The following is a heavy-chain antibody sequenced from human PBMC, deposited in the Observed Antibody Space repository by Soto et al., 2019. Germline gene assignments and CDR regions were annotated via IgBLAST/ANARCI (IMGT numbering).Heavy chain of an antibody. CDR1: GFTFSSYS. CDR3: ASVGIVATIGNWYFDL. CDR2: ISSSSSYI. D-gene: IGHD5-12*01. Sequence: EVQLVESGGGLVKPGGSLRLSCAASGFTFSSYSMNWVRQAPGMGLEWVSSISSSSSYIYYADSVKGRFTISRDNAKNSLYLQMNSLRAEDTAVYYCASVGIVATIGNWYFDLWGRGTLVTVSS. V-gene: IGHV3-21*01. J-gene: IGHJ2*01.